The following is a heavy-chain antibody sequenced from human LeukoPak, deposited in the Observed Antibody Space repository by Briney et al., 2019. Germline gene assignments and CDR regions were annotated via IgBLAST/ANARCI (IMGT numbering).Heavy chain of an antibody. D-gene: IGHD5-12*01. CDR2: MNPSGGST. CDR3: AREPCGGYVGPGDY. V-gene: IGHV1-46*01. J-gene: IGHJ4*02. Sequence: ASVKVSCKASGYIFTNYYIHWLRQAPGQGLEWMGIMNPSGGSTNYAQKFQGRVTMTRDTSTSTVYMELSSLRSDDTAVYFCAREPCGGYVGPGDYWGQGTLVTVSS. CDR1: GYIFTNYY.